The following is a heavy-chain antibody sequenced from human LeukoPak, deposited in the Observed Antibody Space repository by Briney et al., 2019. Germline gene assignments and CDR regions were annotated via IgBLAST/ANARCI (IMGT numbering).Heavy chain of an antibody. CDR3: ARGGTKSYNYYMDV. J-gene: IGHJ6*03. V-gene: IGHV3-66*02. CDR1: GFTVSSTH. Sequence: GGSLRLSCTASGFTVSSTHMSWVRQSPGKGLEWVSVIYTGGSTDYADSVRGRFTISRDNSKNTVYVQMNGVTAEDTAVYYCARGGTKSYNYYMDVWGKGTTVTVSS. CDR2: IYTGGST. D-gene: IGHD1-26*01.